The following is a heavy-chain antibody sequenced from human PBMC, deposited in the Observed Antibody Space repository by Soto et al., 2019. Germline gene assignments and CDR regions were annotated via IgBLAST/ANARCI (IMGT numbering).Heavy chain of an antibody. CDR1: GFTFSEST. V-gene: IGHV3-64D*06. CDR2: VSTSGRST. Sequence: PGGSLRLSCSASGFTFSESTIYWVRQVPGKGLEAISAVSTSGRSTYYADSVKDRFRISRDNSKNTIYLQMGSLRPEDTARYYCVKQEHGLDGVAFDYCGRGPQVTVYS. CDR3: VKQEHGLDGVAFDY. D-gene: IGHD2-15*01. J-gene: IGHJ4*01.